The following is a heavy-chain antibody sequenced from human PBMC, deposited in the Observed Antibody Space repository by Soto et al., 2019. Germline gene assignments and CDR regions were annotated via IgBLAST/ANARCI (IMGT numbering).Heavy chain of an antibody. V-gene: IGHV1-18*01. CDR2: ISAYNGNT. J-gene: IGHJ6*02. Sequence: QVQLVQSGAEVKKPGASVKVSCKASGYTFTSYGISWVRQAPGQGLERMGWISAYNGNTNYAQKLQGRVTMTTDTSTSTAYMELRSLRSDDTAVYYCARVFKRSSSGWTHYYYYGMDVWGQGTTVTVSS. D-gene: IGHD6-19*01. CDR3: ARVFKRSSSGWTHYYYYGMDV. CDR1: GYTFTSYG.